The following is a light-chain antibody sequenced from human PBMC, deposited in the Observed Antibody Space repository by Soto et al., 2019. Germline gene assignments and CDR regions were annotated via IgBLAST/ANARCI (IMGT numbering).Light chain of an antibody. CDR3: QHYGSSWT. Sequence: EIVLTQSPGTLSLSPGERATLSCRASQSGRSKYIAWYQQRPGQAPRLLLYATSNRATGIPDRFSGSGSGTDFTLAISRLEPEDFAVYYCQHYGSSWTFGQGPKVEIK. CDR1: QSGRSKY. V-gene: IGKV3-20*01. CDR2: ATS. J-gene: IGKJ1*01.